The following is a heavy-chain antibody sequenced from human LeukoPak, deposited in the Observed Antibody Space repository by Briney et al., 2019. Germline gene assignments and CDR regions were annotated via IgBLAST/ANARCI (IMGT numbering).Heavy chain of an antibody. V-gene: IGHV4-59*01. D-gene: IGHD3-16*01. CDR3: TRGAGWLIDY. Sequence: SETLSLTCTASDDSISDYYRGWIRQPPGKGLEWIGYFHNSGTSTYNPSLKSRVTISADTSKNQFSLKLNSLTTADTAVYYCTRGAGWLIDYWGQGILVAVSS. CDR1: DDSISDYY. CDR2: FHNSGTS. J-gene: IGHJ4*02.